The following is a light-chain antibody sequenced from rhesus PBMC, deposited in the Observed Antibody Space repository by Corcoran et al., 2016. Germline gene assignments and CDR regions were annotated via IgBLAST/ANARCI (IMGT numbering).Light chain of an antibody. V-gene: IGKV1-69*01. J-gene: IGKJ1*01. CDR3: QQHDNSPPT. Sequence: DIQMTQSPSSLSASVGDRVTITCRASQGISNWLAWDQQKPGKAPKLLINRASNLETGVPSRFSGIGSGTDFTLTISSLQPEDIATYYCQQHDNSPPTFGQGAKVEIK. CDR2: RAS. CDR1: QGISNW.